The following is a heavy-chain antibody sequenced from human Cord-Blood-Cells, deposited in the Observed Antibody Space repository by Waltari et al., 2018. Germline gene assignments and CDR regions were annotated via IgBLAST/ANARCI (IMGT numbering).Heavy chain of an antibody. CDR3: ARGRLAAAGTINPEEYYFDY. CDR2: ISPSRGIA. Sequence: QVQLVQSGAEVKKPGSSVKVSCKASGGTFSSYAISWVRQAPGKGLERMGRISPSRGIANDAQKFQGRVTITADKATSTAYMELSSLRSEDTAVYYCARGRLAAAGTINPEEYYFDYWGQGTLVTVSS. V-gene: IGHV1-69*09. D-gene: IGHD6-13*01. J-gene: IGHJ4*02. CDR1: GGTFSSYA.